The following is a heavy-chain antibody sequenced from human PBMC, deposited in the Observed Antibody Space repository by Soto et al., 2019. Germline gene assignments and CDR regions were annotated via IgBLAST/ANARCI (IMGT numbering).Heavy chain of an antibody. V-gene: IGHV4-4*07. CDR1: GGSISNYF. CDR3: ARGGQDFWSGPFDY. CDR2: IDNSGST. J-gene: IGHJ4*02. Sequence: KTSETLSLTCTVSGGSISNYFCNWIRQPAGKGLEWIGRIDNSGSTNYNPSLKSRITMSADTSRNQFSLKLNSVTAADTAVYYCARGGQDFWSGPFDYWGQGALVTDS. D-gene: IGHD3-3*01.